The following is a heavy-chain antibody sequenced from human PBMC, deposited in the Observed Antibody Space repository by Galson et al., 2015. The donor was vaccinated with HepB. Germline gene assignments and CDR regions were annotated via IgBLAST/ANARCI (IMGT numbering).Heavy chain of an antibody. CDR3: ARGVQYPPHFDY. V-gene: IGHV5-51*01. D-gene: IGHD2/OR15-2a*01. Sequence: QPGAEVKKPGESLKISCQGSGYSFTTYWIAWVRQMPGKGLEWMGIIYPDDSDTKYSPSFQGQVTISADKSISTAYLQWSSVKASDTAIYYCARGVQYPPHFDYWGQGTLVTVSS. J-gene: IGHJ4*02. CDR2: IYPDDSDT. CDR1: GYSFTTYW.